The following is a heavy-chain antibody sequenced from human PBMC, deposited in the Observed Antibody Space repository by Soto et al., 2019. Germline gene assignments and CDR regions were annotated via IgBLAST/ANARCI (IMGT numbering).Heavy chain of an antibody. CDR3: AGDQGYYYSGMDV. V-gene: IGHV4-4*07. J-gene: IGHJ6*02. CDR1: GDSISSYY. CDR2: IFTSGRT. Sequence: SETLSLTCTISGDSISSYYWSWIRQPAGKGLEWIGRIFTSGRTHYNPSLKSRVTMSVDTAKNQLSLKLTSVTAADTAVYFCAGDQGYYYSGMDVWGQGTTDTVSS.